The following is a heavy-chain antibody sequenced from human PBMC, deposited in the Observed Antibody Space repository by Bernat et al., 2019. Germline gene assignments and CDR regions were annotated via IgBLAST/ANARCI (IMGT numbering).Heavy chain of an antibody. J-gene: IGHJ4*02. CDR1: GYTFTSYG. Sequence: QVQLVQSGAEVKKPGASVKVSCKASGYTFTSYGISWGRQPPGQGLGWMGWISAYNGNTNYAQKLQGRVTMTTDTSTRTAYMALRSLRSDDTAVYYCARSPPKYYDILTGYSGFNYWGQGTLVTVSS. V-gene: IGHV1-18*01. CDR3: ARSPPKYYDILTGYSGFNY. D-gene: IGHD3-9*01. CDR2: ISAYNGNT.